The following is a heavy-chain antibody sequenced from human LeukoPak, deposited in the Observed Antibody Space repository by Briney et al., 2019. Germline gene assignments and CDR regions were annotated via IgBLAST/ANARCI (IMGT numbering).Heavy chain of an antibody. Sequence: GGSLRLSCAASGFTLSTYGMHWVRQAPGKGLEWVAFIRYDGSNKYYADSVKGRFTISRDNSKNTLYLQMNSLRAEDTAVYYCARVLHKRNYDSSVYYGYWGQGTLVTVSS. CDR3: ARVLHKRNYDSSVYYGY. D-gene: IGHD3-22*01. V-gene: IGHV3-30*02. CDR1: GFTLSTYG. J-gene: IGHJ4*02. CDR2: IRYDGSNK.